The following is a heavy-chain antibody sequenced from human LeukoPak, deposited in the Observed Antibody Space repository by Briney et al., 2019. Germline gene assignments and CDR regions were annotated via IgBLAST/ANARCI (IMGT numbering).Heavy chain of an antibody. CDR3: AKRGDIFGMFIIDYWYYYVDV. J-gene: IGHJ6*03. V-gene: IGHV3-23*01. D-gene: IGHD3-3*02. CDR2: IPGSATST. CDR1: GFTFSTYA. Sequence: GGSLRLSCAASGFTFSTYAMSWVRQAPGKGLEWVSSIPGSATSTYYTDSVKGRFTISRDNSKSTLYLQMNSLRAEDTAVYYCAKRGDIFGMFIIDYWYYYVDVWGKGTTVTVSS.